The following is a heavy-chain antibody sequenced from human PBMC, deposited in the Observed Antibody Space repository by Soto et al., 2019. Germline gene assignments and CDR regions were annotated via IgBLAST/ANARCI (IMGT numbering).Heavy chain of an antibody. J-gene: IGHJ4*02. CDR1: GFTFSSYG. Sequence: QVQLVESGGGVVQPGRSLRLSCAASGFTFSSYGMHWVRQAPGKGLEWVAVIWYDGSNKYYADSVKGRFTISRDNSKNTLYLQMNSLRAEDTAVYYCARDRRETTVTPGAFDYWGQGTLVTVSS. CDR3: ARDRRETTVTPGAFDY. D-gene: IGHD4-17*01. V-gene: IGHV3-33*01. CDR2: IWYDGSNK.